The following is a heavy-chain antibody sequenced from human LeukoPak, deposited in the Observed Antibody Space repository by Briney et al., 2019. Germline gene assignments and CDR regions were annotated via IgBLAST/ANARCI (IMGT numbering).Heavy chain of an antibody. CDR2: ISSSSNTI. CDR1: GFSVTNNY. J-gene: IGHJ4*02. CDR3: VTDTSMGGLFDY. V-gene: IGHV3-48*02. D-gene: IGHD5-18*01. Sequence: QPGGSLRLSCAVSGFSVTNNYMSWVRQAPGKGLEWVSYISSSSNTIYYADSVKGRFTISRDNAKNSLYLQMNSLRDEDTALYYCVTDTSMGGLFDYWGQGTLVTVSS.